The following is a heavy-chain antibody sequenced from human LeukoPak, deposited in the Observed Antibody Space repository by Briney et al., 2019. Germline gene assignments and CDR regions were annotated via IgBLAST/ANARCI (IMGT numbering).Heavy chain of an antibody. CDR2: IFSGGTT. J-gene: IGHJ4*02. CDR1: GVTVNSNY. Sequence: GGSLRLSCAASGVTVNSNYMSWVRQAPGKGLEWVSVIFSGGTTYYADSVKGRFTISRDNSKNTLYLQMNSLRAEDTAVYYCARDTSTSFDYWGQGTLVTVSS. V-gene: IGHV3-53*01. CDR3: ARDTSTSFDY.